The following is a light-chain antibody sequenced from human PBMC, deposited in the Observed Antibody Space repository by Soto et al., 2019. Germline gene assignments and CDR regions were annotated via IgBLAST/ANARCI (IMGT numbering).Light chain of an antibody. CDR2: GAS. CDR1: QSVNSD. CDR3: QQYSTSPRT. J-gene: IGKJ1*01. Sequence: ETVMTQSPATLSVSPGEGATLSCRASQSVNSDLAWYQQKPGQAPRLLIYGASTRDTGVSTRFSGSGSGTEFTLTISSLQSEDFAVYYCQQYSTSPRTFGQGTKVEVK. V-gene: IGKV3-15*01.